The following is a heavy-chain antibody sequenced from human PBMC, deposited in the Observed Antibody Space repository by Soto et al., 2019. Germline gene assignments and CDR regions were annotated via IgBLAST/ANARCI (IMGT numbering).Heavy chain of an antibody. CDR2: IKSKTDGGTT. CDR1: GFTFSNAW. V-gene: IGHV3-15*07. Sequence: PGGSLRLSCAASGFTFSNAWINWVRQAPGKGLEWVGRIKSKTDGGTTDFAAPVKGRFAISRDDSKDMVYLQMNSLKTEDTGIYSCTTDCYSTMIVVRYDSWGHRTLVTVSS. J-gene: IGHJ5*01. D-gene: IGHD3-22*01. CDR3: TTDCYSTMIVVRYDS.